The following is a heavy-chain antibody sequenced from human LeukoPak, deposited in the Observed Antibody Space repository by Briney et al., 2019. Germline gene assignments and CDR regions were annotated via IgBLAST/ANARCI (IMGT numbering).Heavy chain of an antibody. Sequence: SQTLSLTCTESGGSINSYYWSWIRQPPGKCLEWIGYIYYSGSTNYNPSLKSRVTISAETSKNQCSLRLTSVTPVEPAVYYCARALWGVLNWGQGTLVTVSS. J-gene: IGHJ4*02. D-gene: IGHD3-10*01. CDR1: GGSINSYY. CDR3: ARALWGVLN. V-gene: IGHV4-59*01. CDR2: IYYSGST.